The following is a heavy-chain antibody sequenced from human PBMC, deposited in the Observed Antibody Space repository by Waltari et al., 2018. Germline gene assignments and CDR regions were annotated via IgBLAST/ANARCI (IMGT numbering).Heavy chain of an antibody. CDR1: GGSITRTGYS. CDR2: IYLSGST. CDR3: MRGDGV. Sequence: QLQLQESGPGLVKPSETLSLTCAVSGGSITRTGYSWGWIRQSPGKGLEWIGTIYLSGSTYYNPSLKSRVIMSVDTSKNQFSLKVSFVTAADTAVYYCMRGDGVWGQGTTVTVSS. J-gene: IGHJ6*02. V-gene: IGHV4-39*07.